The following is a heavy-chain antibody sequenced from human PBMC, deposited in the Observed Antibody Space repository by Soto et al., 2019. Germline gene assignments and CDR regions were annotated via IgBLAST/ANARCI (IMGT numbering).Heavy chain of an antibody. J-gene: IGHJ4*02. CDR1: GYAFTNYW. CDR2: IDPSDSYT. V-gene: IGHV5-10-1*01. D-gene: IGHD3-16*01. Sequence: PGESLKISCKGSGYAFTNYWIGWVRQLPGKGLEWMGRIDPSDSYTSYITAFQGRITLSADKSINTAYLQWSSLEASDSAMYYCARLPATADSWGAPDWWGQGTLVTVSS. CDR3: ARLPATADSWGAPDW.